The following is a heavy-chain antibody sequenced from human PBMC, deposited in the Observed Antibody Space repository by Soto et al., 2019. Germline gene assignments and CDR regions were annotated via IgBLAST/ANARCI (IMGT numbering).Heavy chain of an antibody. CDR3: ASRQGGAIDY. CDR2: IYYSRST. Sequence: GTLSLTCTASGGSLSRYYWSWIRQPPGKGLEWIGYIYYSRSTNYNPSLKSRVTISVDTSKNQFSLKLSSVTAADTAVYYCASRQGGAIDYWGQGTLDTVSS. CDR1: GGSLSRYY. D-gene: IGHD1-26*01. J-gene: IGHJ4*02. V-gene: IGHV4-59*08.